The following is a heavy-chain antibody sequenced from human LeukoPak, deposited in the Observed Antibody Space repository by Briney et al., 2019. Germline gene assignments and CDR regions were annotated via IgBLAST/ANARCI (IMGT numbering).Heavy chain of an antibody. CDR2: INHSGST. CDR3: ARGRRIAVAGTTPNWFDP. CDR1: GGSFSGYY. V-gene: IGHV4-34*01. J-gene: IGHJ5*02. Sequence: SETLSLPCAVYGGSFSGYYWSWIRQPPGKGLEWIGEINHSGSTNYNPSLKSRVTISVDTSKNQFSLKLSSVTAADTAVYYCARGRRIAVAGTTPNWFDPWGQGTLVTVSS. D-gene: IGHD6-19*01.